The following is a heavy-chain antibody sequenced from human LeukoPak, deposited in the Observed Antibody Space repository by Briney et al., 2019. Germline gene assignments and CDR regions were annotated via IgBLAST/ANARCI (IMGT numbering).Heavy chain of an antibody. D-gene: IGHD6-19*01. Sequence: ASVKVSCKASGYTFTSYAMHWVRQAPGQRLEWMGWINAGNGNTKYSQEFQGRVTITRDTSASTAYMELSSLRSEDTAVYYCARGFSSGWYFDYWGQGTLVTVSS. CDR2: INAGNGNT. CDR1: GYTFTSYA. V-gene: IGHV1-3*03. J-gene: IGHJ4*02. CDR3: ARGFSSGWYFDY.